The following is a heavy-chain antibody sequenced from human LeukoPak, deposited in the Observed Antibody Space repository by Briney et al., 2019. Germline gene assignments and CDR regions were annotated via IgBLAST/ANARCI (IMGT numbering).Heavy chain of an antibody. V-gene: IGHV3-30*18. Sequence: GGSLRLSCAASGFTFSSHGIHWVRQAPGKGLEWVAVISYDENNKYYADSVKGRFTISRDTSKNTLYLQMSSLRPEDTAVYYCAKAWRAYGDYHTFDIWGQGTMVTVSS. CDR3: AKAWRAYGDYHTFDI. D-gene: IGHD4-17*01. J-gene: IGHJ3*02. CDR1: GFTFSSHG. CDR2: ISYDENNK.